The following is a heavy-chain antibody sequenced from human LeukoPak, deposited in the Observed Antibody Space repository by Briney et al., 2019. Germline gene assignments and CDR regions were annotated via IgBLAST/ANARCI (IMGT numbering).Heavy chain of an antibody. V-gene: IGHV4-59*01. Sequence: PSETLSLTCTVSGGSISGYYWSWIRQPPGKGLEWITYIFYSGSTNYNPSLKSRFTISVDTSKNQFSLKLSSVTAADTAVYYCARTQVGAFDYWGQGTLVTVSS. D-gene: IGHD1-26*01. CDR2: IFYSGST. J-gene: IGHJ4*02. CDR1: GGSISGYY. CDR3: ARTQVGAFDY.